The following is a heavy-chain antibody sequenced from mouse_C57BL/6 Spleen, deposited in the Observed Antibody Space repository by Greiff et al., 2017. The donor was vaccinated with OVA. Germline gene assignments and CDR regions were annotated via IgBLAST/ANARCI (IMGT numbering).Heavy chain of an antibody. CDR1: GYTFTSYW. D-gene: IGHD1-1*01. Sequence: QVQLQQPGAELVMPGASVKLSCKASGYTFTSYWMHWVKQRPGQGLEWIGEIDPSDSYTNYNQKFKGKFTLTVDKSSSTAYMQLSSLTSEDSAVYYCARFGSSSYLRAMDYWGQGTSVTVSS. CDR3: ARFGSSSYLRAMDY. J-gene: IGHJ4*01. V-gene: IGHV1-69*01. CDR2: IDPSDSYT.